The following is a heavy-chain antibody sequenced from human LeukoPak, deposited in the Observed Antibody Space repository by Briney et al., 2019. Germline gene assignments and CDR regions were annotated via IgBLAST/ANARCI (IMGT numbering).Heavy chain of an antibody. V-gene: IGHV4-61*02. Sequence: KPSETLSFTCTVSGGSISSGSYYWSWIRQPAGKGLEWIGRIYTSGSTSYNPSLKSRVTISVDTSKNQFSLKLSSVTAADTAVYYCARGSHSAANHRDYWGQGTLVTVSS. D-gene: IGHD2-15*01. CDR1: GGSISSGSYY. J-gene: IGHJ4*02. CDR2: IYTSGST. CDR3: ARGSHSAANHRDY.